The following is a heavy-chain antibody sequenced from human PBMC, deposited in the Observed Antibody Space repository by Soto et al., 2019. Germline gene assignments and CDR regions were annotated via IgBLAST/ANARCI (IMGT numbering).Heavy chain of an antibody. Sequence: GGSLRLSCAASGFTFSGSAMHWVRQASGKGLEWVGRIRSKANSYATAYAASVKGRFTISRDDSKNTAYLQMNSLKTEDTAVYYCTSSPRDYGDYYYYYGMDVWGQGTTVTVSS. J-gene: IGHJ6*02. D-gene: IGHD4-17*01. V-gene: IGHV3-73*01. CDR3: TSSPRDYGDYYYYYGMDV. CDR2: IRSKANSYAT. CDR1: GFTFSGSA.